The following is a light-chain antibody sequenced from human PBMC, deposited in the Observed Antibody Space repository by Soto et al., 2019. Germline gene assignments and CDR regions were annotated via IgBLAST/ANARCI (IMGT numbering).Light chain of an antibody. CDR2: RNN. J-gene: IGLJ1*01. CDR3: APWDASLSGLYV. Sequence: QSVLTQPPSASGTPGQRVTISCSGSSSNIGSNYVYWYQQLPGTAPKLLIYRNNQRPSGVPDRFSGSKSGTSASLAISGLRSEDEAYYYCAPWDASLSGLYVRGTGPNVTIL. V-gene: IGLV1-47*01. CDR1: SSNIGSNY.